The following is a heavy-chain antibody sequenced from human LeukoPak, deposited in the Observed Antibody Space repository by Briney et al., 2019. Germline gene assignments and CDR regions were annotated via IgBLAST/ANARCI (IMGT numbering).Heavy chain of an antibody. D-gene: IGHD4-11*01. CDR2: IYFSGST. CDR1: DDSICNYY. Sequence: SETLSLTCTVSDDSICNYYWSWIRQSPGKGLEWIGYIYFSGSTNYNPSLKRRVTMSVVTSKNQFSLRLTSVTTADTATYYCARVGGSNFYNYG. CDR3: ARVGGSNFYNYG. J-gene: IGHJ6*01. V-gene: IGHV4-59*01.